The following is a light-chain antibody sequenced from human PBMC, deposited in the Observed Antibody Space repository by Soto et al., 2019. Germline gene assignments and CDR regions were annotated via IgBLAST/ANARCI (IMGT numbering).Light chain of an antibody. CDR1: SSDVGFYNY. Sequence: QSALTQPPSASGSPGQSVTISCAGTSSDVGFYNYVSWYQQHPGKAPKLMIYDVSNRPSGVSNRFSGSKSGNTASLTISGLQAEDEADYYCSSYKSGSTLVVFGGGTQLTVL. V-gene: IGLV2-14*01. CDR3: SSYKSGSTLVV. CDR2: DVS. J-gene: IGLJ2*01.